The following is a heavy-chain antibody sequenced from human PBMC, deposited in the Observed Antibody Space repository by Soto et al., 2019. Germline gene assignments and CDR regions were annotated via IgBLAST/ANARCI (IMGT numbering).Heavy chain of an antibody. CDR3: AREAAVMAAAGPDY. V-gene: IGHV1-2*02. D-gene: IGHD6-13*01. Sequence: ASVKVSCKASGYTFTGYYMHWVRQAPGQGLEWMGWINPNSGGTNYAQKFQGRVTMTTDTSTSAAHMELRNLRSDDTAVYYCAREAAVMAAAGPDYWGQGTLVTVSS. CDR1: GYTFTGYY. J-gene: IGHJ4*02. CDR2: INPNSGGT.